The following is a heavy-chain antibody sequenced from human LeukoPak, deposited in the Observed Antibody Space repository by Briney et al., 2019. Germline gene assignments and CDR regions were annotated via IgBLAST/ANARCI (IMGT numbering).Heavy chain of an antibody. J-gene: IGHJ4*02. D-gene: IGHD2-15*01. CDR1: GFSFSNTW. V-gene: IGHV3-74*01. CDR2: IYNDETSA. CDR3: GRETPIDY. Sequence: HPGGSLRLSCAAPGFSFSNTWMYWVRQGPGKGLVWVSRIYNDETSATYADSVKGRFTISRDNAKNTLYLQMDRLRVDDTAVYYCGRETPIDYWGERTLGSLSP.